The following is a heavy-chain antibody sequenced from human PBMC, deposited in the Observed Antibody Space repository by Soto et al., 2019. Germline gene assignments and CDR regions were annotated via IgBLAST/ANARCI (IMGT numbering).Heavy chain of an antibody. V-gene: IGHV4-59*01. Sequence: PSETLSLTCTVSGGSISSYYWSWIRQPPGKGLGWIGYIYYSGSTNYNPSLKSRATISVDTSKNQFSLKLSSVTAADTAVYYCARDDSGYGSLDYWGQGTLVTVSS. CDR3: ARDDSGYGSLDY. CDR2: IYYSGST. CDR1: GGSISSYY. J-gene: IGHJ4*02. D-gene: IGHD5-12*01.